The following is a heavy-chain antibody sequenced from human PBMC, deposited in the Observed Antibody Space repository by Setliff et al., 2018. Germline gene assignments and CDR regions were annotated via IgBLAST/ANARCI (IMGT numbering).Heavy chain of an antibody. V-gene: IGHV4-4*02. J-gene: IGHJ6*03. CDR2: INHSGNT. CDR1: GDSISSGNW. Sequence: SETLSLTCAVSGDSISSGNWWSWVRQPPEKGLEWIGEINHSGNTNYNPSLKSRVTISVDKSTNQFSLKLNSVTAADTAGYYCVRTDYSDGRYSMDVWGKGTTVTVS. CDR3: VRTDYSDGRYSMDV. D-gene: IGHD6-19*01.